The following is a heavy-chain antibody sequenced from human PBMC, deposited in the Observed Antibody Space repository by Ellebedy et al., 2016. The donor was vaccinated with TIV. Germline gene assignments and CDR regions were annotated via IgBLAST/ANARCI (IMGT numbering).Heavy chain of an antibody. CDR1: GYTFTSYD. V-gene: IGHV1-18*01. CDR3: ARDRRRIVRFLEWFGDRYYGMDV. Sequence: AASVKVSCKASGYTFTSYDINWVRQATGQGLEWMGWMNPNSGNTNYAQKLQGRVTMTTDTSTSTAYMELRSLRSDDTAVYYCARDRRRIVRFLEWFGDRYYGMDVWGQGTTVTVSS. D-gene: IGHD3-3*01. CDR2: MNPNSGNT. J-gene: IGHJ6*02.